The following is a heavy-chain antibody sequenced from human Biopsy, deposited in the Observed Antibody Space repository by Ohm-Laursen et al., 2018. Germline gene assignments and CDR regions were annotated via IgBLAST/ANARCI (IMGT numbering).Heavy chain of an antibody. D-gene: IGHD1-26*01. CDR2: IDPNSGGT. CDR3: ARGGLNYWYFDL. V-gene: IGHV1-2*02. Sequence: ASVKVSCKASGYTFSGYYIHWVRQAPGQGLEWMGWIDPNSGGTHYAQKFQGRVTMTRDTSISTPYMELNRLTSDDTAVYYCARGGLNYWYFDLWGRGTLVTVSS. CDR1: GYTFSGYY. J-gene: IGHJ2*01.